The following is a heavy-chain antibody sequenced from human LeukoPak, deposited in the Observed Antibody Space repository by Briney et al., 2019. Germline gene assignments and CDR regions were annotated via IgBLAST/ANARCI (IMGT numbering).Heavy chain of an antibody. V-gene: IGHV4-59*08. J-gene: IGHJ4*02. D-gene: IGHD1-26*01. CDR2: IYYSGST. CDR1: GGSISSYY. Sequence: SETLSLTCTVSGGSISSYYWSWIRQPPGKGLEWIGYIYYSGSTNYNPSLKSRVTISVDTSKNQFSLKLSSVTAADTAVYYCARTKVGANPRLLFDYWGQGTPVTVSS. CDR3: ARTKVGANPRLLFDY.